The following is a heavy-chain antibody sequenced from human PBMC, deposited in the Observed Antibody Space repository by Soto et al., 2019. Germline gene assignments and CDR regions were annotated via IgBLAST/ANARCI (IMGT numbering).Heavy chain of an antibody. CDR1: GFTFSSYG. CDR3: ARDRVGYCISTSCYFLDYYYGMDV. D-gene: IGHD2-2*01. Sequence: QVQLVESGGGVVQPGRSLRLSCAASGFTFSSYGMHWVRQAPGKGLEWVAVIWYDGSNKYYADSVKGRFTISRDNSKNTLYLQMNSLRAEDTALYYCARDRVGYCISTSCYFLDYYYGMDVWGQGTTVTVSS. V-gene: IGHV3-33*01. J-gene: IGHJ6*02. CDR2: IWYDGSNK.